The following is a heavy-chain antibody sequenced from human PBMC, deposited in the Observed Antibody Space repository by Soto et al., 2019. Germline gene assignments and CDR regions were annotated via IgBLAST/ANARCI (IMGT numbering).Heavy chain of an antibody. CDR1: GGTFSSYV. V-gene: IGHV1-69*12. J-gene: IGHJ4*02. CDR2: IIPLFGTV. Sequence: QVQLVQSGAEVKKPGSSVKVSCKASGGTFSSYVISWVRQAPGQGLEWMGGIIPLFGTVNSAQKFQGRVTITADESTSTAYMELSSLKSEDTDVYYCVSHRSGGDYWGQGTLVTVSS. CDR3: VSHRSGGDY. D-gene: IGHD2-15*01.